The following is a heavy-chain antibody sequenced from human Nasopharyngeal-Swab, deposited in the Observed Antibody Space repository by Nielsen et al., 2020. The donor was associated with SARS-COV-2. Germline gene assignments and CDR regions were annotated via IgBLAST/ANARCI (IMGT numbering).Heavy chain of an antibody. CDR2: INHSGST. Sequence: GSLRLSCAVYGGSFSGYYWSWIRQPPGKGLEWIGEINHSGSTNYNPSLKSRVTISVDTSKNQFSLKLSSVTAADTAVYYCARSPRGGFDPWGQGTLGTVSS. CDR1: GGSFSGYY. V-gene: IGHV4-34*01. J-gene: IGHJ5*02. D-gene: IGHD3-10*01. CDR3: ARSPRGGFDP.